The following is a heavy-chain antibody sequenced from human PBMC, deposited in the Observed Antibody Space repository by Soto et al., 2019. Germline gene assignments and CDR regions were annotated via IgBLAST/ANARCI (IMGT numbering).Heavy chain of an antibody. D-gene: IGHD6-13*01. CDR1: GGSISSYY. V-gene: IGHV4-59*01. CDR2: IYYSGST. Sequence: SETLSLTCTVSGGSISSYYWSWIRQPPGKGLEWIGYIYYSGSTNYNPSLKSRVTISVDTSKNQFSLKLSSVTAADTAVYYCARRWGIAAHEAFDIWRQGTMVTVSS. CDR3: ARRWGIAAHEAFDI. J-gene: IGHJ3*02.